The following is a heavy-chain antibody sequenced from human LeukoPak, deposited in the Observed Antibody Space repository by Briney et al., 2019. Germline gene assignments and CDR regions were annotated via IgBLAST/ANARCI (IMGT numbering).Heavy chain of an antibody. CDR3: ARGERWQPPSDY. CDR2: IYHSGST. V-gene: IGHV4-38-2*02. D-gene: IGHD4-23*01. J-gene: IGHJ4*02. Sequence: SETLSLTCTVSGYSISSGYYWGWIRQPPGKGLEWIGSIYHSGSTYYNPSLKSRVTISVDTSKNQFSLKLSSVTAADTAVYYCARGERWQPPSDYRGQGTLVTVSS. CDR1: GYSISSGYY.